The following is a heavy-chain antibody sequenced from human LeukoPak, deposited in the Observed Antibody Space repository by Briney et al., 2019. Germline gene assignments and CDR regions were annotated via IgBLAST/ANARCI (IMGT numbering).Heavy chain of an antibody. CDR1: GFTFSSYW. V-gene: IGHV3-23*01. D-gene: IGHD6-13*01. J-gene: IGHJ4*02. CDR2: ISDRGDET. CDR3: AKCWRVVSGNWYLSFDS. Sequence: AGGSLRLSCAASGFTFSSYWMSWVRQTPGKGLEWVSSISDRGDETYYADSVRGRFTISRDNSKNTLYLQMKSLGGDDTALYYCAKCWRVVSGNWYLSFDSWGQGTLVTVSS.